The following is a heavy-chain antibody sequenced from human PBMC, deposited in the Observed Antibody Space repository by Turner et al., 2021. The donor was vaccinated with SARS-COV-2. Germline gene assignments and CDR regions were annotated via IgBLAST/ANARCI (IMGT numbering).Heavy chain of an antibody. CDR3: ARLVSY. CDR2: ISSSSDVV. Sequence: EVQLVESGGGLVQPGGSLRVSCEASGFTFTTFGMSWARQVAGMELEWIAYISSSSDVVLYADSVKGRFAISRDNAKSSVYLQMNSLRAEDTAIYYCARLVSYWGQGTPVTVSS. CDR1: GFTFTTFG. J-gene: IGHJ4*02. V-gene: IGHV3-48*01.